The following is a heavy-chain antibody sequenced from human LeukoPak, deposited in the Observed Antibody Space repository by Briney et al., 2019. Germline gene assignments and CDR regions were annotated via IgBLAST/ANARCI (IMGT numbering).Heavy chain of an antibody. V-gene: IGHV3-23*01. Sequence: GGSLRLSCAASGFTFSSYAMSWVRQAPGKGLEWVSAISGSGGSTYYADSVKGRFTISRDNSRNTLYLQMNSLRAEDTAVYYCARDQSSVAGTTYNWFDPWGQGTLVTVSS. CDR3: ARDQSSVAGTTYNWFDP. D-gene: IGHD6-19*01. J-gene: IGHJ5*02. CDR1: GFTFSSYA. CDR2: ISGSGGST.